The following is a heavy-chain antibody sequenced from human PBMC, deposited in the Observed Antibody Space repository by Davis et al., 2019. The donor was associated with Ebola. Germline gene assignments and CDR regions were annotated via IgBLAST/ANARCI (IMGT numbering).Heavy chain of an antibody. Sequence: PGGSLRPSCAASGFTFSNAWMSWVRQAPGKGLEWVGRIKSKTDGGTTDYAAPVKGRFTIPRDDSKNTLYLQMNGLKTEDTAVYYCTTASTNPGIAAAGDWGQGTLVTVSS. CDR1: GFTFSNAW. J-gene: IGHJ4*02. V-gene: IGHV3-15*01. D-gene: IGHD6-13*01. CDR3: TTASTNPGIAAAGD. CDR2: IKSKTDGGTT.